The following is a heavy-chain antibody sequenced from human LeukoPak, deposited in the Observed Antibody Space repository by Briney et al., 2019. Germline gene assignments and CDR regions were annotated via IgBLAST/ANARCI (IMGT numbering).Heavy chain of an antibody. V-gene: IGHV4-59*01. Sequence: PSETLSLTCTVSGGSISSYYWSWIRQPPGKGLEWIGYIYYSGSTNYNPSLKSRVTISVDTSKNQFSLKLSSVTAADTAVYYCARSRRWLRTSDAFDIWGQGTMVTVSS. CDR2: IYYSGST. CDR3: ARSRRWLRTSDAFDI. J-gene: IGHJ3*02. CDR1: GGSISSYY. D-gene: IGHD4-23*01.